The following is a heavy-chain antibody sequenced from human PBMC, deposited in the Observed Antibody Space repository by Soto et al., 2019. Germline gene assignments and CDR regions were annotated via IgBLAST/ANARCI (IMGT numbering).Heavy chain of an antibody. J-gene: IGHJ4*02. CDR2: ISSRGDNI. D-gene: IGHD3-9*01. Sequence: EVQLLESGGGLVQPGGSLRLSCAASGFTFSNYAMSWVRQAPGKGLEWVSSISSRGDNIHYADSVRGRFTISRDNSKNVQYLEISTMRAEDTAVYYCAKCDWVFVTTCNYFFDYWGQGTLVTVSS. V-gene: IGHV3-23*01. CDR1: GFTFSNYA. CDR3: AKCDWVFVTTCNYFFDY.